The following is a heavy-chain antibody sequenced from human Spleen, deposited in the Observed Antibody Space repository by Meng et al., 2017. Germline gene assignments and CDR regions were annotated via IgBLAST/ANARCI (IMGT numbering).Heavy chain of an antibody. CDR1: GYTFPDYS. V-gene: IGHV1-2*06. Sequence: GERVQAGAEVKKPGASVKVSCKASGYTFPDYSLHWVRRAPGQGLEWMGRINPKSGDTHYAQKFQGRVTMTGDTSISTAYMELSGLRSDDTAMYYCARDEDISAAGKLFGDYWGQGTLVTVSS. D-gene: IGHD6-13*01. CDR2: INPKSGDT. CDR3: ARDEDISAAGKLFGDY. J-gene: IGHJ4*02.